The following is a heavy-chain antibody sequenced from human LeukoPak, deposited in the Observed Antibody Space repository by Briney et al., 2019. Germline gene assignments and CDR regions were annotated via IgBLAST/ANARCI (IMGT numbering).Heavy chain of an antibody. Sequence: ASVKVSCKASGYTFTSYYMHWVRQAPGQGLEWMGIINPSGGSTSYAQKFQGRVTITADESTSTAYMELSSLRSEDTAVYYCARAASPYSSSFEYFQHWGQGTLVTVSS. CDR1: GYTFTSYY. CDR2: INPSGGST. D-gene: IGHD6-6*01. V-gene: IGHV1-46*01. CDR3: ARAASPYSSSFEYFQH. J-gene: IGHJ1*01.